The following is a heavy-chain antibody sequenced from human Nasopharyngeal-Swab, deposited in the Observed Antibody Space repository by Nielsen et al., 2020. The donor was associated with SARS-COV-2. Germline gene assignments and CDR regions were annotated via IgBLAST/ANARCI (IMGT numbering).Heavy chain of an antibody. Sequence: WIRQPPGKGLEWVAVISYDGSIKYYADSVKGRFTISRDNSKNTLYLQMNSLRSEDTAVYYCALGATNYYYYGMDVWGQGTTVTVSS. CDR3: ALGATNYYYYGMDV. D-gene: IGHD1-26*01. J-gene: IGHJ6*02. V-gene: IGHV3-30*03. CDR2: ISYDGSIK.